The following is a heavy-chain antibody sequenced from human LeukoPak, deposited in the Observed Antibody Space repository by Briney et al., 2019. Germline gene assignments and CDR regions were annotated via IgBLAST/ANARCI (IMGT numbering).Heavy chain of an antibody. D-gene: IGHD1-1*01. CDR3: ARENWNPSVFDY. J-gene: IGHJ4*02. CDR1: GGSISSYY. CDR2: IYYSGST. Sequence: SETLSLTCTVSGGSISSYYWSWIRQPPGKGLEWIGYIYYSGSTNYNPSLKSRVTISVGTSKNQFSLKLSSVTAADTAVYYCARENWNPSVFDYWGQGTLVTVSS. V-gene: IGHV4-59*01.